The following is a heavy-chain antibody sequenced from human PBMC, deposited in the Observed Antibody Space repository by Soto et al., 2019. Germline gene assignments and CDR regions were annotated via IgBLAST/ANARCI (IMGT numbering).Heavy chain of an antibody. CDR3: ARDPGRDGYNTGGY. Sequence: QVQLVQSGAEVKKPGSSVKVSCKASGGTFSSYAISWVRQAPGQGLEWMGGIIPIFGTATYAQKFQGRVTITADESTSTAYMELSSLRSEDTAVYYCARDPGRDGYNTGGYWGQGTLVTVSS. D-gene: IGHD5-12*01. V-gene: IGHV1-69*01. CDR2: IIPIFGTA. CDR1: GGTFSSYA. J-gene: IGHJ4*02.